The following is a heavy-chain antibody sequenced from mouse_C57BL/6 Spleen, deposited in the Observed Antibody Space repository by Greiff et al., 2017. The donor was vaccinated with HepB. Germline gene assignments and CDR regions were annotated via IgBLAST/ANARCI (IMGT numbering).Heavy chain of an antibody. CDR1: GYTFTTYP. J-gene: IGHJ4*01. Sequence: LLESGAELVKPGASVKMSCKASGYTFTTYPIEWMKQNHGKSLEWIGNFHPYNDDTKYNEKFKGKATLTVEKSSSTVYLELSRLTSDDSAVYYCARAGYYPFYYAMDYWGQGTSVTVSS. D-gene: IGHD2-3*01. CDR2: FHPYNDDT. CDR3: ARAGYYPFYYAMDY. V-gene: IGHV1-47*01.